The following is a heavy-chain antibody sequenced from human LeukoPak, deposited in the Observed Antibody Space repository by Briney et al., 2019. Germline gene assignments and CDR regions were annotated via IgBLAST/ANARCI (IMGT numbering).Heavy chain of an antibody. V-gene: IGHV4-39*07. CDR1: GGSISSSSYY. CDR2: IYYSGST. D-gene: IGHD6-13*01. CDR3: ASSNLSSSWYRAFDY. J-gene: IGHJ4*02. Sequence: SETLSLTCTVSGGSISSSSYYWGWIRQPPGKGLEWIGSIYYSGSTYYNPSLKSRVTISVDTSKNQFSLKLSSVTAADTAVYYCASSNLSSSWYRAFDYWGQGTLVTVSS.